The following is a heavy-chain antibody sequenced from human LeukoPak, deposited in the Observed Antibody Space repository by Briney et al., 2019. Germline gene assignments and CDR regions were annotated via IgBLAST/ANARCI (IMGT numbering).Heavy chain of an antibody. CDR3: AKGFSSSQYYYYYMDV. CDR1: GVSISSYY. V-gene: IGHV4-4*07. Sequence: SETLSLTCTVSGVSISSYYWSWIRQPAGKGLEWIGRIHTSGSTNYNPSLKSRVTMSVDTSKNQFSLKLRSVTAADTALYYCAKGFSSSQYYYYYMDVWGKGTTVTISS. D-gene: IGHD2-2*01. CDR2: IHTSGST. J-gene: IGHJ6*03.